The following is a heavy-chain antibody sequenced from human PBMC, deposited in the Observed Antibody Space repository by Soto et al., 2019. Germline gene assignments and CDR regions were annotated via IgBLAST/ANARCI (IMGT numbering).Heavy chain of an antibody. V-gene: IGHV5-51*01. CDR3: ARLGGWGHCSNTRCYTFDY. J-gene: IGHJ4*02. CDR1: GYSFISYW. Sequence: GESLKLSCKGSGYSFISYWIGWVRQMPGKGLEWMGIIYPGDSDTRYSPSFQGQVTISADKSISTAYLQWSSLKASDTAMYYCARLGGWGHCSNTRCYTFDYWGQGTPVTVSS. D-gene: IGHD2-2*02. CDR2: IYPGDSDT.